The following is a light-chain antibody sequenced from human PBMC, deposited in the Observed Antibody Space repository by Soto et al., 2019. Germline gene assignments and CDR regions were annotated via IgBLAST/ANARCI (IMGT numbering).Light chain of an antibody. J-gene: IGKJ5*01. CDR3: QQYGSSPIT. CDR1: QSGSSSY. Sequence: EIVLTQSPGTLSLSPGERATLSCRASQSGSSSYLAWYQQTPGQAPRLLIDGASSSATGIPDRFSGSGSGADFTLTISRLEPEDFAVYYCQQYGSSPITFGQGTRLEI. CDR2: GAS. V-gene: IGKV3-20*01.